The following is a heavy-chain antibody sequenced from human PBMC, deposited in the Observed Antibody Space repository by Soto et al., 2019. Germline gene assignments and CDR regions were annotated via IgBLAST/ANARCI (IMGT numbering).Heavy chain of an antibody. V-gene: IGHV3-23*01. Sequence: GWSLRLSCASSVFTFSSYAMSWVRQAPGKGLEWVSSISGSGGGTYYADSVKGRFTFSRDNSKNTLYLQMNSLRAEDTAVYYCAKFGMATTKRSPPYYIDYWGQGALVTVSS. CDR1: VFTFSSYA. CDR2: ISGSGGGT. D-gene: IGHD1-1*01. CDR3: AKFGMATTKRSPPYYIDY. J-gene: IGHJ4*02.